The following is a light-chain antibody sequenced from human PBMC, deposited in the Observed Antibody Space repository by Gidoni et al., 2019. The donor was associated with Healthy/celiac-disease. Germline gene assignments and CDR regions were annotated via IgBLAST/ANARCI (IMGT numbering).Light chain of an antibody. Sequence: DIQMTQSPSSLSASVGDRVTLTCRASQSISSYLNWYQQKPGKAPKLLIYAASSLQSGVPSRFSGSGSGTDFTLTISSLQPEEFATYYCQQSYSTPPFTFGPGTKVDIK. CDR3: QQSYSTPPFT. V-gene: IGKV1-39*01. J-gene: IGKJ3*01. CDR2: AAS. CDR1: QSISSY.